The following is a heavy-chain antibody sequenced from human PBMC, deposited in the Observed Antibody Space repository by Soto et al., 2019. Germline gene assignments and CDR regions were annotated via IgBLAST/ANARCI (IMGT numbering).Heavy chain of an antibody. Sequence: PGGSLRLSCAASGFTFHNAWMSWFGQAPGKGLEWLGRIKSNTDGGTTDYAAPVKGRFTISRDDSKNTLYLQMNSLKTQDTAVYYCTTFDPPYGDYYFDYWGQGTLVTVSS. CDR3: TTFDPPYGDYYFDY. CDR1: GFTFHNAW. V-gene: IGHV3-15*01. D-gene: IGHD4-17*01. CDR2: IKSNTDGGTT. J-gene: IGHJ4*02.